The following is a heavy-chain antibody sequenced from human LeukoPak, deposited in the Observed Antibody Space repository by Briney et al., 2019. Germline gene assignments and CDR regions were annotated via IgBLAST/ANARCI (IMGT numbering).Heavy chain of an antibody. CDR1: GYSISGGYY. D-gene: IGHD2-21*02. J-gene: IGHJ4*02. CDR3: ASTVVVTAMLDY. V-gene: IGHV4-38-2*02. CDR2: IYHSGNT. Sequence: SETLSLTCTVSGYSISGGYYWGWIRQPPGKGLEWIGTIYHSGNTYYNPSLKSRVTISIDTSKNQFSLKLSSVTAADAAVYYCASTVVVTAMLDYWGQGTLVTVSS.